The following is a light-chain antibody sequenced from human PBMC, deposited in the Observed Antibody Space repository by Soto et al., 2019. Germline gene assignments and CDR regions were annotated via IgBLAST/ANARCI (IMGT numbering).Light chain of an antibody. CDR3: CSYAGSSTLG. Sequence: QSALTQPASVSGSPGQSITISCTGTSSDVGSYNLVSWYQQHPGKAPKLMIYEGSKRPSGVSNRFSGSKSGNTASLTISGLQAEDEADYYCCSYAGSSTLGFGGGPKLTVL. CDR1: SSDVGSYNL. CDR2: EGS. V-gene: IGLV2-23*01. J-gene: IGLJ3*02.